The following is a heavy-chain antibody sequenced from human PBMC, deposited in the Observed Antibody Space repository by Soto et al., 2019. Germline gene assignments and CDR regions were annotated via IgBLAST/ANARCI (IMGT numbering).Heavy chain of an antibody. CDR1: GFTFSSYS. CDR3: ARDRVVVVPAADPGYYYYYYYMDV. CDR2: ISSSSSTI. V-gene: IGHV3-48*01. D-gene: IGHD2-2*01. J-gene: IGHJ6*03. Sequence: EVQLVESGGGLVQPGGSLRLSCAASGFTFSSYSMNWVRQAPGKGLEWVSYISSSSSTIYYADSVKGRFTISRDNAKNSLYLQMNSLRAEDTAVYYCARDRVVVVPAADPGYYYYYYYMDVWGKGTTVTVSS.